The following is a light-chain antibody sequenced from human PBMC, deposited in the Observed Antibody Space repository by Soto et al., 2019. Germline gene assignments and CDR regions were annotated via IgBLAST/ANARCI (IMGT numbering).Light chain of an antibody. CDR2: GAS. Sequence: EIVLTQSPGTLSLFPGERATLSCRASQSISSSYLAWYQQKPGQAPRLLIYGASSRATGIPDRFSGAGSATEFTLTNSRLEPEDFSVYYCHQYGSAPAWTFGQGTKVEIK. CDR1: QSISSSY. V-gene: IGKV3-20*01. CDR3: HQYGSAPAWT. J-gene: IGKJ1*01.